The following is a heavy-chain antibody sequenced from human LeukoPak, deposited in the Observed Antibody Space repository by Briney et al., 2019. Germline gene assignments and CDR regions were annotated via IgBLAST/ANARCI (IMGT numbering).Heavy chain of an antibody. J-gene: IGHJ5*02. CDR3: AKETPNTGWFDP. D-gene: IGHD1-14*01. CDR1: GHTFTTYY. Sequence: ASVKVSCKASGHTFTTYYVHLVRQAPGQGLEWMGVINPSGDGTNYPQRFQGRVTLTRDTSTSTVYMELSSLRSEDTAIYYCAKETPNTGWFDPWGQGTLVTVSS. CDR2: INPSGDGT. V-gene: IGHV1-46*01.